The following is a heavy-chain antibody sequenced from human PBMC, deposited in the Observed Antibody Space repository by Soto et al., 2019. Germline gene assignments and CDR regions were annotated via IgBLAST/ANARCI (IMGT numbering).Heavy chain of an antibody. J-gene: IGHJ6*02. CDR3: AREDLDCSSTSCYTVPYYYYGMDV. CDR2: IYHSGST. V-gene: IGHV4-38-2*02. D-gene: IGHD2-2*02. Sequence: SETLSLTCAVSGYSISSGYYWGWIRQPPGKGLEWIGSIYHSGSTYYNPSLKSRVTISVDTSKNQFSLKLSSVTAADTAVYYCAREDLDCSSTSCYTVPYYYYGMDVWGQGTTVTVSS. CDR1: GYSISSGYY.